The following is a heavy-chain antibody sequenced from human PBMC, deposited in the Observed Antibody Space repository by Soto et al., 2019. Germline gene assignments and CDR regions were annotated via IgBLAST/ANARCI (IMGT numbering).Heavy chain of an antibody. J-gene: IGHJ4*02. Sequence: GGSLRLSCVASGFTFSVYAMTWFRQAPGKGLEWVSAISGNGGSTYYADSVKGRFTISRDNSKSTLHLQMNSLRVEDTAVYYCAKDRTFGPPLVRFDSWGQGTLVTVSS. CDR3: AKDRTFGPPLVRFDS. V-gene: IGHV3-23*01. CDR1: GFTFSVYA. D-gene: IGHD6-6*01. CDR2: ISGNGGST.